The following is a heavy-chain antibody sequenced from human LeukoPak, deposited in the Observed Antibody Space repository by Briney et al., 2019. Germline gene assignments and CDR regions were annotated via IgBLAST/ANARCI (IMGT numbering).Heavy chain of an antibody. Sequence: GGSLRLSCAASGFTFSGSAMHWVRQASGKGLEWVGRIRSKANCYATAYAASVKGRFTISRDDSKNTAYLQMNSLKTEDTAVYYCTRWDVVVPAVADYYYGMDVWGQGTTVTVSS. CDR3: TRWDVVVPAVADYYYGMDV. V-gene: IGHV3-73*01. D-gene: IGHD2-2*01. CDR1: GFTFSGSA. J-gene: IGHJ6*02. CDR2: IRSKANCYAT.